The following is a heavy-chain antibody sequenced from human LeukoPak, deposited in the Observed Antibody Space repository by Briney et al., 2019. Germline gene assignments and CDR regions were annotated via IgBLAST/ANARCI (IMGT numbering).Heavy chain of an antibody. Sequence: QPGGSLRLSCAASGFTFSDYYMSWIRQAPGKGLEWVSYISSSGSTIYYADSVKGRFTISRDNAKNSLYLQMNSLRAEDTAVYYCARDHRELEWELPGSWFDPWGQGTLVTVSS. CDR2: ISSSGSTI. CDR3: ARDHRELEWELPGSWFDP. V-gene: IGHV3-11*01. J-gene: IGHJ5*02. D-gene: IGHD1-26*01. CDR1: GFTFSDYY.